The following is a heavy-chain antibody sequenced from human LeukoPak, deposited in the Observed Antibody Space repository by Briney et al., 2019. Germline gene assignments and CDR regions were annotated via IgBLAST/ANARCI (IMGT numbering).Heavy chain of an antibody. J-gene: IGHJ4*02. V-gene: IGHV1-69*05. CDR3: ASAPGSHFDY. CDR1: GYTFTGYY. Sequence: ASVKVSCKASGYTFTGYYMHWVRQAPGQGLEWMGRIIPIFGTANYAQKFQGRVTITTDESTSTAYMELSSLRSEDTAVYYCASAPGSHFDYWGQGTLVTVSS. CDR2: IIPIFGTA.